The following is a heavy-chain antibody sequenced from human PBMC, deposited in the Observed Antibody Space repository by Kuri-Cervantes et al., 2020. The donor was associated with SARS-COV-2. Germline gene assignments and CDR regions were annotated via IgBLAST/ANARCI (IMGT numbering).Heavy chain of an antibody. V-gene: IGHV3-74*01. D-gene: IGHD4-17*01. CDR1: GFTFSSYW. CDR2: INSDGSST. J-gene: IGHJ4*02. CDR3: ARGGAYGDYFHY. Sequence: GGSPRPSCAASGFTFSSYWMHWVRQVPGKGLVWVSRINSDGSSTSYADSVKGRFTISRDNAKNTLYPQMNSLRAEDTAVYYCARGGAYGDYFHYWGQGTLVTVSS.